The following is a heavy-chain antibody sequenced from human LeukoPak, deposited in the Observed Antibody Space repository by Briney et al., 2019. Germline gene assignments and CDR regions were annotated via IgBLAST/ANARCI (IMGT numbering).Heavy chain of an antibody. J-gene: IGHJ4*02. CDR2: IDYSGST. V-gene: IGHV4-59*08. Sequence: SETLSLTCTVSGGSISSYYWSWIRQPPGKGLEWIGYIDYSGSTNYNPSLKSRVTISVDTSKNQFSLKLSSVTAADTAVYFCARTDGKQLPPRFWGQGTLVIVSS. CDR1: GGSISSYY. CDR3: ARTDGKQLPPRF. D-gene: IGHD5-18*01.